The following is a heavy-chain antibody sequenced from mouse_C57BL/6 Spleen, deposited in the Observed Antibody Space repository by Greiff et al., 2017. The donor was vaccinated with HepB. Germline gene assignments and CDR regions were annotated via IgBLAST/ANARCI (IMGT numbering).Heavy chain of an antibody. D-gene: IGHD2-4*01. V-gene: IGHV1-55*01. CDR2: IYPGSGST. CDR3: ARYYDYDRVYAMDY. Sequence: QVQLQQPGAELVKPGASVKMSCKASGYTFTSYWITWVKQRPGQGLEWIGDIYPGSGSTNYNEKFKSKATLTVDTSSSTAYMQLSSLTSEDSAVYYCARYYDYDRVYAMDYWGQGTSVTVSS. CDR1: GYTFTSYW. J-gene: IGHJ4*01.